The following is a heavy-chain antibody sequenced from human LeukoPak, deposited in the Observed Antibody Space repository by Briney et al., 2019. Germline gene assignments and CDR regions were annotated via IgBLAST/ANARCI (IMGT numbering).Heavy chain of an antibody. V-gene: IGHV3-48*01. CDR2: ISSSSSTI. D-gene: IGHD6-19*01. CDR3: ARVRAVAGTARLRYMDV. CDR1: GFTFSSYS. Sequence: GGSLRFSCAASGFTFSSYSMNWVRQAPGKGLEWVSYISSSSSTIYYADSVKGRFTISRDNAKNSLYLQMNSLRAEDTAVYYYARVRAVAGTARLRYMDVWGKGTTVTVSS. J-gene: IGHJ6*03.